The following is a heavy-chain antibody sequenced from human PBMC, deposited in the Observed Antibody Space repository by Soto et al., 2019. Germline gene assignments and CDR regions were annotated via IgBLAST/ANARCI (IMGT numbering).Heavy chain of an antibody. Sequence: QVQLVQSGVEVKKPGASVKVSCKASGYTFISHGISWVRQAPGQGLEWMGWISGKNGNTNYAQKLQGRVTLTTDTSTSTAYMALRSLRSDDTAVYYCARVSSSIVVVPDYGMDVWGHGTT. CDR1: GYTFISHG. CDR3: ARVSSSIVVVPDYGMDV. CDR2: ISGKNGNT. V-gene: IGHV1-18*04. J-gene: IGHJ6*02. D-gene: IGHD2-15*01.